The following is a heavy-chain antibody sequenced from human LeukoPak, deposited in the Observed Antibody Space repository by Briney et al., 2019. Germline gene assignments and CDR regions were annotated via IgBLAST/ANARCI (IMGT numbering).Heavy chain of an antibody. CDR3: AREGGSFLRYFDS. CDR2: ISGSGGST. Sequence: GGSLRLSCAASGFTFSSYAMSWVRQAPGKGLEWVSAISGSGGSTYYADSVKGRFTISRDNARNTLFLQMNSLRAEDTAVYYCAREGGSFLRYFDSWGQGTPVTVSS. CDR1: GFTFSSYA. D-gene: IGHD1-26*01. V-gene: IGHV3-23*01. J-gene: IGHJ4*02.